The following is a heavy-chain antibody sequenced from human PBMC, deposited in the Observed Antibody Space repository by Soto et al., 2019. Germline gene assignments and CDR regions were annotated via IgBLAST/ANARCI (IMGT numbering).Heavy chain of an antibody. CDR2: ISAYNGNT. CDR3: ARVRRLVVVVPAAIDY. Sequence: ASVKVSCKASGYTFTSYGISWVRQAPGQGLEWMGWISAYNGNTNYAQKLQGRVTMTTDTSTSTAYMELRSLRSDDTAVYYCARVRRLVVVVPAAIDYWGQGTLVTVSS. CDR1: GYTFTSYG. D-gene: IGHD2-2*01. V-gene: IGHV1-18*01. J-gene: IGHJ4*02.